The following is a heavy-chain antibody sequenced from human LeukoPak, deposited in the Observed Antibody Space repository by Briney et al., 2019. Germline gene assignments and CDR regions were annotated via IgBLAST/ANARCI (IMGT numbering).Heavy chain of an antibody. CDR2: IYYSGST. D-gene: IGHD1-1*01. CDR3: ASHLERAPYYGMDV. V-gene: IGHV4-59*02. Sequence: SETLSLTCGVSGGSVSSTNWWTWIRQPPGKGLEWIGYIYYSGSTNYNPSLKSRVTISVDTSKNQFSLKLSSVTAADTAVYYCASHLERAPYYGMDVWGQGTTVTVSS. J-gene: IGHJ6*02. CDR1: GGSVSSTNW.